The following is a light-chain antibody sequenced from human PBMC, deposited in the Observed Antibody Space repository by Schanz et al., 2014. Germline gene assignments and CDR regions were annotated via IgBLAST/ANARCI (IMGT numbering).Light chain of an antibody. Sequence: QSALNQPPSASGSPGQSVTISCTGTSSDVGGYNYVSWYQQHPGKAPKLMIYEVSKRPSGVPDRFSGSKSGNTASLTVSGLQADDEADYYCSSYAGNNNVVFGGGTKLTVL. CDR2: EVS. J-gene: IGLJ2*01. V-gene: IGLV2-8*01. CDR1: SSDVGGYNY. CDR3: SSYAGNNNVV.